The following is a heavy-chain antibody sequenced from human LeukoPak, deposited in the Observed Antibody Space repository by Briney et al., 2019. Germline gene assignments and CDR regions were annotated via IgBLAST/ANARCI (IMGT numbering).Heavy chain of an antibody. CDR1: GFMFRVYG. V-gene: IGHV3-30*02. D-gene: IGHD2-21*01. J-gene: IGHJ6*03. CDR2: IRYDGNDK. CDR3: AKDERVILTNMDV. Sequence: GGSLRLSCAASGFMFRVYGMHWVRHAPGKGLEWVAFIRYDGNDKQYADSVKGRFTISRDNSKNTLYLQMNSLRTEDTAVYYCAKDERVILTNMDVWGKGTTVTISS.